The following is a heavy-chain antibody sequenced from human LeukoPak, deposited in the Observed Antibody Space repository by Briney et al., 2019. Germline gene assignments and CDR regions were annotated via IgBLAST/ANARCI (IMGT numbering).Heavy chain of an antibody. J-gene: IGHJ4*02. CDR2: IYYSGST. D-gene: IGHD3-22*01. CDR1: GGSISSYY. Sequence: SETLSLTCTVSGGSISSYYWSWIRQPPGKGLEWIGYIYYSGSTNYNPSLRTRVTMSLDTSKNQFSLKLRSVTAADTAVYYCAREDYDSSGYYSFYFDYWGQGTLVTVSS. CDR3: AREDYDSSGYYSFYFDY. V-gene: IGHV4-59*12.